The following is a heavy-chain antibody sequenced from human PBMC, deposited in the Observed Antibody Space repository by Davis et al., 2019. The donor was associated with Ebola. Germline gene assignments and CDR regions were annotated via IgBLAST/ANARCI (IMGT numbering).Heavy chain of an antibody. D-gene: IGHD4-17*01. J-gene: IGHJ4*02. Sequence: ESLKISCAASGFTFSSYWMSWVRQAPGKGLEWIGHIYTSGRTNYNPSLRSRVTISINTSKNQFYLKLNSVTAADTAVYYCAREGDYGDYGSFDYWGQGSLVTVSS. CDR3: AREGDYGDYGSFDY. CDR1: GFTFSSYW. V-gene: IGHV4-4*08. CDR2: IYTSGRT.